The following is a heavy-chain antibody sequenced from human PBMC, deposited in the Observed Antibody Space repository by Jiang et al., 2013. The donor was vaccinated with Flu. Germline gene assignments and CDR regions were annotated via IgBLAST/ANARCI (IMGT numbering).Heavy chain of an antibody. Sequence: YGINWVRQAPGQGLEWMGGIIPIFGTEDYAQKFQGRVTITVDASTSTAYMDLNSLRSEDTAVYYCARGVGGYSHGYLLYWGQG. J-gene: IGHJ4*02. CDR1: YG. D-gene: IGHD5-18*01. CDR3: ARGVGGYSHGYLLY. V-gene: IGHV1-69*01. CDR2: IIPIFGTE.